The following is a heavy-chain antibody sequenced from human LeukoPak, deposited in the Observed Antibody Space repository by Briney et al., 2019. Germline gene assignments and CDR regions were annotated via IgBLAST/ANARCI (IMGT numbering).Heavy chain of an antibody. CDR1: GFTFSSYA. D-gene: IGHD1-26*01. Sequence: PGGSLRLSCAASGFTFSSYAMHWVRQAPGKGLEWVAVISYDGSNKYYADSVKGRFTISRDNSKNTLYLQMNSLRAEDTAVYYCARVGVYSGSYYYDYWGQGTLVTVSS. J-gene: IGHJ4*02. CDR3: ARVGVYSGSYYYDY. V-gene: IGHV3-30-3*01. CDR2: ISYDGSNK.